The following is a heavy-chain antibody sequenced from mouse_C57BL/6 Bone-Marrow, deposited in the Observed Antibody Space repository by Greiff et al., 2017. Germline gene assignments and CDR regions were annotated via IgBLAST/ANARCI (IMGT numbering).Heavy chain of an antibody. CDR1: GYTFTSYW. CDR2: IDPSDGYT. CDR3: ERGDYFDY. J-gene: IGHJ2*01. Sequence: QVQLPQPGAGLVMPGDSVKLSCKASGYTFTSYWMPWVKKRPGQGLELIGAIDPSDGYTNYNQKLKGKSTLTVDKSSSTAYMQVSSLTSEDSAVYYCERGDYFDYWGQGTTLTVSS. V-gene: IGHV1-69*01.